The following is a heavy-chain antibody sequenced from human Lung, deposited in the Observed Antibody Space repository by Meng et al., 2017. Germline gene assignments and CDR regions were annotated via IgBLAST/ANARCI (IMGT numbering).Heavy chain of an antibody. V-gene: IGHV2-5*02. D-gene: IGHD3-22*01. CDR1: GSSLSTSGVA. Sequence: QITLKESGPALVKPTQTLTLTCTLSGSSLSTSGVAVGWIRQPPGKALEWLALIYWDDDKRYSPSLKSRLTITKDTSKNHVVLTMTNMDPVDTATYYCAHSWRSRYYFGPLDYWGQGTLVTVSS. J-gene: IGHJ4*02. CDR2: IYWDDDK. CDR3: AHSWRSRYYFGPLDY.